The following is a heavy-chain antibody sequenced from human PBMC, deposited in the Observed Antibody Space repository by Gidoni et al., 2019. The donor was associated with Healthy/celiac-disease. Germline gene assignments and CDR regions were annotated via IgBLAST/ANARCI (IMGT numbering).Heavy chain of an antibody. D-gene: IGHD3-3*01. Sequence: QVQLVESGGGVVQPGRSLRLSCAASGFTFSSYGMHWVRQAPGKGLEWVAVISYDGSNKYYADSVKGRFTISRDNSKNTLYLQMNSLRAEDTAVYYCAKELDVPTFGDFSFDYWGQGTLVTVSS. V-gene: IGHV3-30*18. CDR3: AKELDVPTFGDFSFDY. J-gene: IGHJ4*02. CDR2: ISYDGSNK. CDR1: GFTFSSYG.